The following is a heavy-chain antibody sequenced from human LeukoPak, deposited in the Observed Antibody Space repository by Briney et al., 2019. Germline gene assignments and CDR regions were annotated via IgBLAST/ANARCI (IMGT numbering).Heavy chain of an antibody. CDR2: INPNSGGT. D-gene: IGHD5-18*01. Sequence: ASVKVSCKASRYTFTDYYIHWVRQAPGQGLEWMGWINPNSGGTNYAQKFQGRVTMTRDTSISTAYMELSRLRSDDTAVYYCATFHEQNFRGYSYGPYYFDYWGQGTLVTVSS. J-gene: IGHJ4*02. V-gene: IGHV1-2*02. CDR1: RYTFTDYY. CDR3: ATFHEQNFRGYSYGPYYFDY.